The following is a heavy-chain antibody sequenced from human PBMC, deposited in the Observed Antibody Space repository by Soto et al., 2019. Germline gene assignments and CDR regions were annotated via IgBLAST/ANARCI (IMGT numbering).Heavy chain of an antibody. J-gene: IGHJ6*02. CDR2: TSYDGNHR. Sequence: LRLSCAASGFTFSSYAMHWVRQAPGKGLEWVAVTSYDGNHRYYAASVEGRFTISRDNSDNTLILQMNSLRTDDTAMYYCAREMTAPRDHYYGLDVWGQGTTVTVSS. D-gene: IGHD5-18*01. CDR3: AREMTAPRDHYYGLDV. CDR1: GFTFSSYA. V-gene: IGHV3-30*04.